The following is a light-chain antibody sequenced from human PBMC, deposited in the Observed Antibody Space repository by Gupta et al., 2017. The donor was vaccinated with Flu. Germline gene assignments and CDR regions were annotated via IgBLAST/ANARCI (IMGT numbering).Light chain of an antibody. CDR2: DSY. J-gene: IGKJ1*01. V-gene: IGKV3-11*01. CDR1: QRVSSY. Sequence: DIVLTQSPATLSLSPGERATLFCRASQRVSSYLARSQQNPGQAPRPPYYDSYNRAPGHPARFSSSGSGTDVTLTISSRVPEDVAVYYCQLRSTWPPRTFGQGTKVEVK. CDR3: QLRSTWPPRT.